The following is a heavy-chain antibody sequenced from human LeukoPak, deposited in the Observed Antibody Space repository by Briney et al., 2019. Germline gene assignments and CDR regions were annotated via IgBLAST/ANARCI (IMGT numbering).Heavy chain of an antibody. CDR2: VNHSGTT. J-gene: IGHJ4*02. CDR3: ASGESSSSVGIDC. CDR1: GGSFSGYY. V-gene: IGHV4-34*01. Sequence: SETLSLTCAVYGGSFSGYYWTWIRQPPGKGLEWIGEVNHSGTTYYNPSLKSRVTISVDTSKNQFSLKLSSVTAADTAVYYCASGESSSSVGIDCWGQGTLVTVSS. D-gene: IGHD6-6*01.